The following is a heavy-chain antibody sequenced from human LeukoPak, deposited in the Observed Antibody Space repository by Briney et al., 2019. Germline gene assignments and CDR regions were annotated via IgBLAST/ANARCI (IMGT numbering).Heavy chain of an antibody. D-gene: IGHD4-11*01. CDR3: THYSNYQYYFDY. Sequence: SVKVSCKASGGTFSSYTISWVRQAPGQGLEWMGRIIPILGIANYAQKFQGRVTITADKSTSTAYMELSSLRSEDTAVYYCTHYSNYQYYFDYWGQGTLVTVSS. V-gene: IGHV1-69*02. CDR2: IIPILGIA. J-gene: IGHJ4*02. CDR1: GGTFSSYT.